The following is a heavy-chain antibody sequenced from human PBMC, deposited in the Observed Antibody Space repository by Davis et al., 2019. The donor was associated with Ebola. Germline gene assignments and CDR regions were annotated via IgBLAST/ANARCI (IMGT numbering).Heavy chain of an antibody. J-gene: IGHJ5*02. Sequence: SETLSLTCTVSGGSISSSYWTWIRQPPGKGLEWIAYIYYSGNTNYSPSLKGRATISVDTSKRQFSLKLSSVTAADTAVYYCAREGYDSSGYPPPNWFDPWGQGTLVTVSS. CDR3: AREGYDSSGYPPPNWFDP. CDR1: GGSISSSY. V-gene: IGHV4-59*01. CDR2: IYYSGNT. D-gene: IGHD3-22*01.